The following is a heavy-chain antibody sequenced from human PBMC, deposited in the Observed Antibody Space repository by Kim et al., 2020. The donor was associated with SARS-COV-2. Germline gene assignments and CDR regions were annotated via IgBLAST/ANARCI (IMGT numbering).Heavy chain of an antibody. J-gene: IGHJ6*02. CDR2: INAGNGNT. CDR3: ARDQGITMIPYGYYYYGMDV. D-gene: IGHD3-22*01. V-gene: IGHV1-3*01. CDR1: GYTFTSYA. Sequence: ASVKLSCKASGYTFTSYAMHWVRQAPGQRLEWMGWINAGNGNTKYSQKFQGRVTITRDTSASTAYMELSSLRSEDTAVYYCARDQGITMIPYGYYYYGMDVWGQGTTVTVSS.